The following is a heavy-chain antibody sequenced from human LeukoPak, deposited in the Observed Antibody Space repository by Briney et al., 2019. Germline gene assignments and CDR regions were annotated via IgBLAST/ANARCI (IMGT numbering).Heavy chain of an antibody. CDR1: GFTFSSYE. CDR3: ATDYGGIYRAHIDY. J-gene: IGHJ4*02. Sequence: PGGSLRLSCAVSGFTFSSYEMNWVRQAPGKGLEWVSYISSGGSTIYYADSVKGRFTISRDNAKNSLYLQMNSLRAEDTAVYYCATDYGGIYRAHIDYWGQGTLVTVSS. V-gene: IGHV3-48*03. D-gene: IGHD4-23*01. CDR2: ISSGGSTI.